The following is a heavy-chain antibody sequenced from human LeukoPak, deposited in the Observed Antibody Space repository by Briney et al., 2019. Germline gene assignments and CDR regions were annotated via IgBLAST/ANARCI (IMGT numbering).Heavy chain of an antibody. CDR3: AREEMYYDFWSGYLD. D-gene: IGHD3-3*01. J-gene: IGHJ4*02. Sequence: PGGSLRLSCAASGFTVSSNYMSWVRQAPGKGLEWVANIKQDGSEKYYVDSVKGRFTISRDNAKNSLYLQMNSLRAEDTAVYYCAREEMYYDFWSGYLDWGQGTLVTVSS. CDR2: IKQDGSEK. CDR1: GFTVSSNY. V-gene: IGHV3-7*01.